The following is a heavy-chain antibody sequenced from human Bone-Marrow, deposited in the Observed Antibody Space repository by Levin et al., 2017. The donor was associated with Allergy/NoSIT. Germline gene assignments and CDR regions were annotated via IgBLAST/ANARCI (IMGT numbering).Heavy chain of an antibody. Sequence: GESLKISCKGSGYSFSNYWIGWVRQMPGKGLEWMGVIYPGDSDTRYSPSFEGLVTISADKSINTAYLQWSSLKAPDTAMYYCARGRPTMVRGLITHCFDYWGQGTLVSVSS. D-gene: IGHD3-10*01. V-gene: IGHV5-51*01. CDR1: GYSFSNYW. J-gene: IGHJ4*02. CDR2: IYPGDSDT. CDR3: ARGRPTMVRGLITHCFDY.